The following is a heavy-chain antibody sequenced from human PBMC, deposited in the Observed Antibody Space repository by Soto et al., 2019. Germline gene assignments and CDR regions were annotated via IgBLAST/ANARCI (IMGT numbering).Heavy chain of an antibody. J-gene: IGHJ6*03. CDR2: VNPNSGNT. V-gene: IGHV1-8*01. CDR1: GYTFTSYD. D-gene: IGHD3-9*01. CDR3: ARGGYFDWSRSGYYYMDV. Sequence: ASVKVSCKASGYTFTSYDINWVRQATGQGLEWMGWVNPNSGNTGYAQKFQDRVTMTRNTSISTAYMELSSLRSEDTAVYYCARGGYFDWSRSGYYYMDVWGKGTTVTVSS.